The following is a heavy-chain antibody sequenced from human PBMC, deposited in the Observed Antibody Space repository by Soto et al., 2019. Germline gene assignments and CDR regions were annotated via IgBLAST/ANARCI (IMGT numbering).Heavy chain of an antibody. Sequence: QVQLVQSGAGVKKPGSSVKVSCKASGGTFSSYAISWVRQAPGQGLEWMGGFIPISGTANYAQKFQGRVTITADESTSTAYMELSSLRSEDTAVYYCARSQGSSTSLEIYYYYYYGMDVWGQGTTVTVSS. J-gene: IGHJ6*02. V-gene: IGHV1-69*01. CDR2: FIPISGTA. CDR3: ARSQGSSTSLEIYYYYYYGMDV. D-gene: IGHD2-2*01. CDR1: GGTFSSYA.